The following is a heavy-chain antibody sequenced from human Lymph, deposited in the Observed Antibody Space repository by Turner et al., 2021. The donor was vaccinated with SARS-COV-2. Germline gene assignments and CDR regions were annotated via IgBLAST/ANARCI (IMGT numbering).Heavy chain of an antibody. CDR3: ATKYCSGGSCSYFDY. J-gene: IGHJ4*02. CDR1: GGSISSSNW. CDR2: NYHSGST. Sequence: QVQLQESGPGLVKPSGTLSLTCAVSGGSISSSNWWSWVRQPPAKGLEWIGENYHSGSTNYNPSLRSRVTTSVDKSKNQFSLKLSSVTAADTAVYYCATKYCSGGSCSYFDYWGQGTLVTVSS. D-gene: IGHD2-15*01. V-gene: IGHV4-4*02.